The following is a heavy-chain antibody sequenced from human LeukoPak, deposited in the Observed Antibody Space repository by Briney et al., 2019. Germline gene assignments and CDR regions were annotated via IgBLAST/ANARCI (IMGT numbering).Heavy chain of an antibody. Sequence: GSVTVSCKASGYTFTSYGISGVRQAPGQGGEGMGWISAYNGKTNYAQKLQGRVTMTTDTSTSTAYMELRSLRSDDTAVYYCARQVRAAMVPSALALGYWGQGTLVTVSS. CDR3: ARQVRAAMVPSALALGY. CDR2: ISAYNGKT. CDR1: GYTFTSYG. V-gene: IGHV1-18*01. J-gene: IGHJ4*02. D-gene: IGHD5-18*01.